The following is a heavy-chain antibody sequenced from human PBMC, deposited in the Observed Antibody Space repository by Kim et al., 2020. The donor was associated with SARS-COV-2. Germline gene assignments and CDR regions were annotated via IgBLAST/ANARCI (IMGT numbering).Heavy chain of an antibody. CDR2: IRNKADSYIT. J-gene: IGHJ4*01. V-gene: IGHV3-72*01. CDR3: ASRDAYKGFYY. D-gene: IGHD1-1*01. CDR1: GFTFSAHY. Sequence: GGSLRLSCAASGFTFSAHYMDWVRQAPGKGLEWVGRIRNKADSYITHYAASVSGRFTISRDDSKKSLYLQMNSLKTEDTAVYFCASRDAYKGFYYWGHGT.